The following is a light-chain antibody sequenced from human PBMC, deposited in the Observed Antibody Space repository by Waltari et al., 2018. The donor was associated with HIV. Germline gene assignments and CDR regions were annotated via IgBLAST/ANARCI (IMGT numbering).Light chain of an antibody. Sequence: QSVLTQPPSVSGAPGQMVPISCTGTHPNLEPRFDLPWYPQIPGTAPKLVIYGVSERPSGISNRFSGSKSGDTASLTISGLQTEDEAHYYCSSYTAGRTLFFGGGTKVTVL. V-gene: IGLV1-40*03. CDR2: GVS. CDR1: HPNLEPRFD. J-gene: IGLJ2*01. CDR3: SSYTAGRTLF.